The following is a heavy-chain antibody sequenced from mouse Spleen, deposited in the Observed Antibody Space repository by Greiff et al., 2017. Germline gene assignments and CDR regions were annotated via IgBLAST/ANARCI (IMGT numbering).Heavy chain of an antibody. J-gene: IGHJ4*01. CDR1: GFTFSSFG. CDR3: ASGGNAMDY. Sequence: EVHLVESGGGLVQPGGSRKLSCAASGFTFSSFGMHWVRQAPEKGLEWVAYISSGSSTIYYADTVKGRFTISRDNPKNTLFLQMTSLRSEDTAMYYCASGGNAMDYWGQGTSVTVSS. V-gene: IGHV5-17*02. CDR2: ISSGSSTI.